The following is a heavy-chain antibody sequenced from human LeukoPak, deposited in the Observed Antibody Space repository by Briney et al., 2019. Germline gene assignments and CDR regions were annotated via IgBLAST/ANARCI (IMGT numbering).Heavy chain of an antibody. CDR2: IYHSGST. J-gene: IGHJ5*02. D-gene: IGHD4-11*01. CDR1: GYSISSGYY. CDR3: ARVMEYYSNSQNWFDP. Sequence: SETLSLTCAVSGYSISSGYYWGWIRQPPGKGLAWIGSIYHSGSTYYNPSLKSRVTISVDTSKNQFSLKLSSVTAADTAVYYCARVMEYYSNSQNWFDPWGQGTLVTVSS. V-gene: IGHV4-38-2*01.